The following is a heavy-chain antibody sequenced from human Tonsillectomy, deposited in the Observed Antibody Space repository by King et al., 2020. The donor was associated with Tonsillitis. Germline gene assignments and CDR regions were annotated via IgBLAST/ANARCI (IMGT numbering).Heavy chain of an antibody. CDR1: GFTFSSYA. CDR3: ARAFSLAKMVYAIGGMDV. J-gene: IGHJ6*02. Sequence: VQLVESGGGVVQPGRSLRLSCAASGFTFSSYAMHWVRQAPGKGLEWVAVISYDGSNKYYADSVKGRFTISRDNSKNTLYLQMNSLRAEDTAVYYCARAFSLAKMVYAIGGMDVWGQGTTVTVSS. V-gene: IGHV3-30*04. CDR2: ISYDGSNK. D-gene: IGHD2-8*01.